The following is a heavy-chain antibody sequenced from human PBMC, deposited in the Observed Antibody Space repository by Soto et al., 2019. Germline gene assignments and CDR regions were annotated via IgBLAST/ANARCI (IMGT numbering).Heavy chain of an antibody. Sequence: GVLRLSCAVSGVTLSNVWMNWVRQAPGKGPEWVGRIKSETDGGTVDYAAPVKDRFVISRDDSENTLYLQMNSLKTEDTAVYYCSHGYYQYFESWGQGTLVTVSS. CDR3: SHGYYQYFES. CDR2: IKSETDGGTV. CDR1: GVTLSNVW. V-gene: IGHV3-15*07. D-gene: IGHD5-18*01. J-gene: IGHJ4*02.